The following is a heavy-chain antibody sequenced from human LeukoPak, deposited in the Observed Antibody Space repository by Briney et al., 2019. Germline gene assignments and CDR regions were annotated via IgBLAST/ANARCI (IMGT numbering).Heavy chain of an antibody. CDR1: GYTFTGYY. CDR2: ISAYNGNT. Sequence: ASVKVSCKASGYTFTGYYMHWVRQAPGQGLEWMGWISAYNGNTNYAQKLQGRVTMTTDTSTSTAYMELRSLRSDDTAVYYCARDKYDYVWGSYRYPHYWGQGTLVTVSS. CDR3: ARDKYDYVWGSYRYPHY. D-gene: IGHD3-16*02. J-gene: IGHJ4*02. V-gene: IGHV1-18*04.